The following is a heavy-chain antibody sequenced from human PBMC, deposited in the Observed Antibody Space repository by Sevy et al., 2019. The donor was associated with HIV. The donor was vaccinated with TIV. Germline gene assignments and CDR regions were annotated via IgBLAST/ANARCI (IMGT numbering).Heavy chain of an antibody. Sequence: GGSLRLSCAASGFTFSSYSMNWVRQAPGKGLEWVSSISSSSSYIYYADSVKGRFTISRDNAKNSLYLQMNSLRAEDTAVYYCARDLRRSSYDFWRGYSGMDVWGQGTTVTVSS. CDR2: ISSSSSYI. J-gene: IGHJ6*02. CDR3: ARDLRRSSYDFWRGYSGMDV. CDR1: GFTFSSYS. V-gene: IGHV3-21*01. D-gene: IGHD3-3*01.